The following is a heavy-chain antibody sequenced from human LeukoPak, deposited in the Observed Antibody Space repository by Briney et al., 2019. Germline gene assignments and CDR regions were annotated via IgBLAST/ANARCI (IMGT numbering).Heavy chain of an antibody. J-gene: IGHJ3*02. V-gene: IGHV3-7*03. CDR2: IKQDESEK. CDR3: ARGGSYLSAFDI. Sequence: GGSLRLSCAASGFTFSSYSMNWVRQAPGKGLEWVANIKQDESEKNYVDSVKGRFTISRDNSKNTLYLQMNSLRAEDTAVYYCARGGSYLSAFDIWGQGTMVTVSS. D-gene: IGHD1-26*01. CDR1: GFTFSSYS.